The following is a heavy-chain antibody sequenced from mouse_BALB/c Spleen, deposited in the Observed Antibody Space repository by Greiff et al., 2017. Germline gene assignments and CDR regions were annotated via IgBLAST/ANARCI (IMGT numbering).Heavy chain of an antibody. CDR2: INPYNDGT. D-gene: IGHD2-4*01. Sequence: EVQLQQSGPELVKPGASVKMSCKASGYTFTSYVMHWVKQKPGQGLEWIGYINPYNDGTKYNEKFKGKATLTSDKSSSTAYMELSSLTSEDSAVYYCARDYDLGYYYAMDYWGQGTSVTVSS. J-gene: IGHJ4*01. CDR1: GYTFTSYV. CDR3: ARDYDLGYYYAMDY. V-gene: IGHV1-14*01.